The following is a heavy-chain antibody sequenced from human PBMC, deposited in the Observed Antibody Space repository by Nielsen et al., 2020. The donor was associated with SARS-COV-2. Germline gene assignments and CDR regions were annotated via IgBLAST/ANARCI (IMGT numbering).Heavy chain of an antibody. J-gene: IGHJ4*02. CDR1: GGSFSGYY. D-gene: IGHD3-16*01. CDR2: INHSGST. V-gene: IGHV4-34*01. Sequence: SETLSLTCAVYGGSFSGYYWSWIRQPPGKGLEWIGEINHSGSTNYNPSLKSRVTISVDTSKNQFSLKLSSVTAADTAVYYCASYDYVWGSPPYWGQGTLVTVSS. CDR3: ASYDYVWGSPPY.